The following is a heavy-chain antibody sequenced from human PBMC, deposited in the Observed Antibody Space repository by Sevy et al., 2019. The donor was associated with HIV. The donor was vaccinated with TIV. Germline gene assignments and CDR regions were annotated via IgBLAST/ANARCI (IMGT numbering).Heavy chain of an antibody. Sequence: GGSLRLSCVVSGITFSTSGMHWVRQAPGKGLEWVAVISYHGGDKFYADSVKGRSTISRDNSKNILYLQMISLRAEDTAVYYCAKDFTGYKGMDVWGQGTMVTVSS. CDR2: ISYHGGDK. J-gene: IGHJ6*02. CDR3: AKDFTGYKGMDV. V-gene: IGHV3-30*18. CDR1: GITFSTSG. D-gene: IGHD3-9*01.